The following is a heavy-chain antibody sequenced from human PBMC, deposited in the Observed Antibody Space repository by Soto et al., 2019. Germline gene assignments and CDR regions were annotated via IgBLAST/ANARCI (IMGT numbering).Heavy chain of an antibody. CDR1: GGSISSSSYY. D-gene: IGHD3-10*01. CDR2: IYYSGST. J-gene: IGHJ6*02. Sequence: SETLSLTCTVSGGSISSSSYYWGWIRQPPGKGLEWIGYIYYSGSTYYNPSLKSRVTISVDRSKNQFSLKLSSVTAADTAVYYCARAPLPNYGMDVWGQGTTVTVSS. V-gene: IGHV4-39*07. CDR3: ARAPLPNYGMDV.